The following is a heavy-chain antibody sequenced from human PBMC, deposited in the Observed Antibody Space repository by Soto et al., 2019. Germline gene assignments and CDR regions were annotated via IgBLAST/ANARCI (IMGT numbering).Heavy chain of an antibody. D-gene: IGHD5-18*01. CDR3: ARDSGYSYGPLDY. V-gene: IGHV3-30*03. CDR1: GFTFDSYG. J-gene: IGHJ4*02. Sequence: GGSLRLSCAASGFTFDSYGMHWVRQAPGKGLEWVAVISYHGNDKYYGESVKGRFTISRDNAKNSLYLQMNSLRAEDTAVYYCARDSGYSYGPLDYWGQGTLVTVSS. CDR2: ISYHGNDK.